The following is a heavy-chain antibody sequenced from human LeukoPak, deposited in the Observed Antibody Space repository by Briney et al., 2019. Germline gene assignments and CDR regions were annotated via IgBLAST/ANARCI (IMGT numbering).Heavy chain of an antibody. J-gene: IGHJ3*02. V-gene: IGHV4-59*08. CDR2: IYYSGST. Sequence: SETLSLTCTVSGGSISSYYWSWIRQPPGKGLEWIGYIYYSGSTNYNPSLKSRVTISVDTSKNQFSLKLSSVTAADTAAYYCARPVEMATIDAFDIWGQGTMVTVSS. CDR1: GGSISSYY. CDR3: ARPVEMATIDAFDI. D-gene: IGHD5-24*01.